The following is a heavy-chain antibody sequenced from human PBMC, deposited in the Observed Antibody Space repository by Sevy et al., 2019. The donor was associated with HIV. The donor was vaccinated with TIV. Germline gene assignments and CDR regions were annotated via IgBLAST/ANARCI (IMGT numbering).Heavy chain of an antibody. J-gene: IGHJ6*02. Sequence: ASVKVSCKASGYTFTSYGISWVRQAPGQGLEWMGWISAYNGNTNYAQKLQGRVTMTTDTSTRTAYMELRSLRSDDTAVYYCARDDCSSTSCQPYYYYGMDVWGQGTTVTVSS. CDR1: GYTFTSYG. D-gene: IGHD2-2*01. V-gene: IGHV1-18*01. CDR2: ISAYNGNT. CDR3: ARDDCSSTSCQPYYYYGMDV.